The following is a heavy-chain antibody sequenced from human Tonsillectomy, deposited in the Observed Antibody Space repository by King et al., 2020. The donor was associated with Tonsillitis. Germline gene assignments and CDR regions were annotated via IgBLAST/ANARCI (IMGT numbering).Heavy chain of an antibody. V-gene: IGHV2-5*01. Sequence: TLKESGPTLVKPTQTLTLTCTFSGFSLTTNGMCVGWIRQPPRKALEWLALIYWSEDKRYSPSLKNRLTITKDTSKNQVVLTMTNMDPVDTATYYCAHRGYGDYPLDTFDVWGQGTMVTVSS. CDR2: IYWSEDK. CDR1: GFSLTTNGMC. CDR3: AHRGYGDYPLDTFDV. D-gene: IGHD2-21*02. J-gene: IGHJ3*01.